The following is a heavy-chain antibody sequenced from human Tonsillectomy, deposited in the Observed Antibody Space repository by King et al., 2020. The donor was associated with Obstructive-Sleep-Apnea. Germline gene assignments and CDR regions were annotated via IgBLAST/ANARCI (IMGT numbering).Heavy chain of an antibody. D-gene: IGHD3-10*01. CDR1: GFTFDDYT. CDR3: ARQGDRYYFDY. CDR2: ISWDGGST. J-gene: IGHJ4*02. V-gene: IGHV3-43*01. Sequence: VQLVESGGVVVQPGGSLRLSCAASGFTFDDYTMHWVRQAPWKGLEWVSLISWDGGSTYYADSVKGRFTISRDNSKNSLYLQMNSLRTEDTALYYCARQGDRYYFDYWGQGTLVTVSS.